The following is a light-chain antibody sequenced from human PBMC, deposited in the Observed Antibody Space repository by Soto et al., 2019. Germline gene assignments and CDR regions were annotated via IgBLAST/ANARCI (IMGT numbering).Light chain of an antibody. CDR2: GAS. Sequence: EIVLTQSPGTLSLSPGARATLSCRASQSVSSSYLAWYQQKPGQAPRLLIYGASSRATGIPDRFSGTGSETDFTLTISRLEPEDFAVYYCQQYDNSPITFGQGTRLEI. J-gene: IGKJ5*01. CDR1: QSVSSSY. V-gene: IGKV3-20*01. CDR3: QQYDNSPIT.